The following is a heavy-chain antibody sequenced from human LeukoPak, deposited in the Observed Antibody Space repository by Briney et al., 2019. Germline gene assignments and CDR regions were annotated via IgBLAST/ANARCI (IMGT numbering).Heavy chain of an antibody. D-gene: IGHD3-10*01. CDR3: ASGPRNYYYSGSYHY. CDR2: IHHDGRI. Sequence: SETLSLTCDVSGGSIDSTNWWNWVRQPPGKGLEWIGEIHHDGRINYNPSLKSRVTLSVDKSKNQFSLKVNSVTAADTAVYFCASGPRNYYYSGSYHYWGQGTLVTVSS. V-gene: IGHV4/OR15-8*01. CDR1: GGSIDSTNW. J-gene: IGHJ4*02.